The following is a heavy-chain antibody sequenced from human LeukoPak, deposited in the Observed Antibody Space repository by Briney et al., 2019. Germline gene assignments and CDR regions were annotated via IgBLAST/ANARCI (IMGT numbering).Heavy chain of an antibody. V-gene: IGHV1-3*01. CDR2: INAGNGNT. CDR1: GYTFTSYA. J-gene: IGHJ4*02. CDR3: ARDGVVGANDYFDY. Sequence: ASVKVSCKASGYTFTSYAMHWVRQAPGQRLEWMGWINAGNGNTKYSQKFQGRVTITRDTSASTAYMELSSLRSEDTAVYYCARDGVVGANDYFDYWGQETLVTVSS. D-gene: IGHD1-26*01.